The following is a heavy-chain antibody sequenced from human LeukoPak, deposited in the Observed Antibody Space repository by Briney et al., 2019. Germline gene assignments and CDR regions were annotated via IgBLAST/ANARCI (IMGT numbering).Heavy chain of an antibody. CDR3: ARDQQLASVLDY. D-gene: IGHD6-13*01. J-gene: IGHJ4*02. CDR2: INPNSGGT. V-gene: IGHV1-2*02. CDR1: GYTFTGYY. Sequence: ASLKVSCKASGYTFTGYYMHWVRQAPGQGLEWMGWINPNSGGTNYAQKFQGRVTMTRDTSISTAYMELSRLRSDDTAVYYCARDQQLASVLDYWGQGTLVTVSS.